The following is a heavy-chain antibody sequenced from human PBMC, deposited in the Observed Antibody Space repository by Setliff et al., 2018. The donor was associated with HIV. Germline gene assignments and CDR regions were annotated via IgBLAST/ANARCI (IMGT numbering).Heavy chain of an antibody. J-gene: IGHJ4*02. CDR2: VSYSGST. V-gene: IGHV4-59*01. CDR1: SGSISGYY. Sequence: PSETLSLTCRVSSGSISGYYWSWVRQPPGRGLEWIGYVSYSGSTSYNPSLNSRATMSVDTSRDQFSLKLSSVTAADTAVYYCARTRGRAPVSYYFDNWGQGRLVTVSS. CDR3: ARTRGRAPVSYYFDN. D-gene: IGHD2-2*01.